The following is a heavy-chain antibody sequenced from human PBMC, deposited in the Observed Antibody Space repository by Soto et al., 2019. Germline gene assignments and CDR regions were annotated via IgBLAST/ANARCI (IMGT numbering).Heavy chain of an antibody. CDR1: GFSLSTSGVG. CDR3: APSGPAYYFDY. Sequence: QITLKESGPTLVKPTQTLTLTCTFSGFSLSTSGVGVGWIRQPPGKALEWLALIYWDDDKHYSPSLKSRLTITKDTSKNQVVLTMTNMDPVDTAEYYCAPSGPAYYFDYWGQGTLVTVSS. J-gene: IGHJ4*02. CDR2: IYWDDDK. V-gene: IGHV2-5*02.